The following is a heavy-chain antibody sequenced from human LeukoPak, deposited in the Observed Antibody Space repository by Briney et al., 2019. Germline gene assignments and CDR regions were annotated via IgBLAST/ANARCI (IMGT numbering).Heavy chain of an antibody. CDR1: GFTFSSYG. D-gene: IGHD2-2*01. CDR2: ISYDGSNK. CDR3: ARDGPGDFIIVVPAANYYFDY. V-gene: IGHV3-30*03. J-gene: IGHJ4*02. Sequence: PGGSLRLSCAASGFTFSSYGMHWVRQAPGKGLEWVAVISYDGSNKYYADSVKGRFTISRDNSKNTLYLQMNSLRAEDTAVYYCARDGPGDFIIVVPAANYYFDYWGQGTLVTVSS.